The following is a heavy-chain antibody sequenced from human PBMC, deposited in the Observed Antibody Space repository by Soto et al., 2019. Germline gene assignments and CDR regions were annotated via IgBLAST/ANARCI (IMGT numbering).Heavy chain of an antibody. CDR2: INAGNGNT. V-gene: IGHV1-3*01. D-gene: IGHD4-17*01. J-gene: IGHJ4*02. CDR1: GYTFTSYA. Sequence: ASVKVSCKASGYTFTSYAMHWVRQAPGQRLEWMGWINAGNGNTKYSQKFQGRVTITRDTSASTAYMELSSLRSEDTAVYYCASGGLRDTGLDYWGQGTLVTVSS. CDR3: ASGGLRDTGLDY.